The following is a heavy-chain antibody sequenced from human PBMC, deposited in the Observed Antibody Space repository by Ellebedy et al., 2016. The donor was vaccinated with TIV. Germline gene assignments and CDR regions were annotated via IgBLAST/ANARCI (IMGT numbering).Heavy chain of an antibody. V-gene: IGHV1-24*01. CDR1: GYTLTELS. CDR2: FDPEDGET. Sequence: ASVKVSCXVSGYTLTELSMNWVRQAPGKGLEWMGGFDPEDGETIYAQKFQGRVTMTEDTSTDTAYMELSSLRSEDTAVYYCATASSSTVTTPLDYWGQGTLVTVSS. D-gene: IGHD4-17*01. J-gene: IGHJ4*02. CDR3: ATASSSTVTTPLDY.